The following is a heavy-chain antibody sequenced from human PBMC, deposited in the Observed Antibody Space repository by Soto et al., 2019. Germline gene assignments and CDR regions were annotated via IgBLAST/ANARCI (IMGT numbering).Heavy chain of an antibody. CDR1: RFTFSIYA. J-gene: IGHJ3*02. D-gene: IGHD3-10*02. CDR3: ARVVQSAFDN. V-gene: IGHV3-23*01. CDR2: IYGDGERT. Sequence: EVQLLESGGGLVQPGGSLRLSCAASRFTFSIYAMSWVRQAPGKGLESVARIYGDGERTFYTDSVEGRFTISRDNSKNTLYLQMSSLRAEDTAIYYCARVVQSAFDNWGQGTLVTVS.